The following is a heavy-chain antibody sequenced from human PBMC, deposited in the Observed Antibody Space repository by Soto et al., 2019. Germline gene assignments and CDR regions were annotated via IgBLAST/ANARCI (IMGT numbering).Heavy chain of an antibody. V-gene: IGHV4-31*03. Sequence: QVQLQESGPGLVKPSQTLSLTCTVSGGSISSGGYYWSWIRQHPGKGLEWIGYIYYSGSTYYTPSLKSRVTISVDTSKNHCSLKLSSVTAADTAVYYCARVGLSGLDKAMVTWYCDLCGRGTLVTVSA. CDR3: ARVGLSGLDKAMVTWYCDL. CDR1: GGSISSGGYY. CDR2: IYYSGST. D-gene: IGHD5-18*01. J-gene: IGHJ2*01.